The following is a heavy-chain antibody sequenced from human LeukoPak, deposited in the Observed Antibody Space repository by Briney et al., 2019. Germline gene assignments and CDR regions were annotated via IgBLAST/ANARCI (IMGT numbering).Heavy chain of an antibody. CDR3: ARVRQWLVRSAFDI. Sequence: SETLSLTCTVSGGSISRGGYYWSWIRQPPGKGLEWIGEINHSGSTNYNPSLKSRVTISVDTSKNQFSLKLSSVTAADTAVYYCARVRQWLVRSAFDIWGQGTMVTVSS. J-gene: IGHJ3*02. V-gene: IGHV4-34*01. CDR2: INHSGST. D-gene: IGHD6-19*01. CDR1: GGSISRGGYY.